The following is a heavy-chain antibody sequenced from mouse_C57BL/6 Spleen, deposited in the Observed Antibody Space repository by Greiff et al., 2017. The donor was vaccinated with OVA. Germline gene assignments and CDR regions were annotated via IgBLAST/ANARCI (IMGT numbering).Heavy chain of an antibody. CDR3: ARDWFAY. Sequence: EVKLVESGGGLVKPGGSLKLSCAASGFTFSDYGMHWVRQAPEKGLEWVAYISSGSSTIYYADTVKGRFTISRDNAKNTLFLQMTSLRSEDTAMYHCARDWFAYWGQGTLVTVSA. J-gene: IGHJ3*01. V-gene: IGHV5-17*01. CDR2: ISSGSSTI. CDR1: GFTFSDYG.